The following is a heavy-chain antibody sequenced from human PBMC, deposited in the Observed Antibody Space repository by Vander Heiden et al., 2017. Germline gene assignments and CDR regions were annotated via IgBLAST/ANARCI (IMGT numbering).Heavy chain of an antibody. J-gene: IGHJ3*01. D-gene: IGHD1-26*01. Sequence: EVQLVESGGGLVQPGRSLRLSCAASGCSFEDYAMQWVRQAPGKGLEWVAGISWNAGKVHYADSVKGRFTISRDNAKKSLYLQMNSLRAEDTALFYCVKDVGAAGSSFDVWGQGTMVTVSS. V-gene: IGHV3-9*01. CDR1: GCSFEDYA. CDR2: ISWNAGKV. CDR3: VKDVGAAGSSFDV.